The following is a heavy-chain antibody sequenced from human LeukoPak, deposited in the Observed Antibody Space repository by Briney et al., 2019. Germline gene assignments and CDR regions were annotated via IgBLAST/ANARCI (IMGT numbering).Heavy chain of an antibody. CDR3: ARSRTGDFDY. V-gene: IGHV3-48*04. CDR2: ISSSSSTI. Sequence: PGGSLRLSCAASGFTFSSYSMNWVRQAPGKGLEWVSYISSSSSTIYYADSVKGRFTISRDNAKNSLYLQMNSLRAEDTAVYYCARSRTGDFDYWGQGTLVTVSS. D-gene: IGHD3-16*01. J-gene: IGHJ4*02. CDR1: GFTFSSYS.